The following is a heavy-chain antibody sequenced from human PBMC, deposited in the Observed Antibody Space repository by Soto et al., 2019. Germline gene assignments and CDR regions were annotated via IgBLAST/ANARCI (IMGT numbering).Heavy chain of an antibody. CDR3: ARVYGSPAYYFDY. D-gene: IGHD3-10*01. Sequence: PSETLSLTGSVSGGSMIGYYWPWIRQAPGKGLEWIGYVYYSGSANYNPSLKSRVTISVDTSKNQFSLNLRSVTAADTAVYFCARVYGSPAYYFDYWGRGTLVTVSS. V-gene: IGHV4-59*01. J-gene: IGHJ4*02. CDR2: VYYSGSA. CDR1: GGSMIGYY.